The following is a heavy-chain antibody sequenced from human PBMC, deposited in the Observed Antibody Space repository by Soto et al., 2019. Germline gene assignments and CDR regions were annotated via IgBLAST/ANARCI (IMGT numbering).Heavy chain of an antibody. V-gene: IGHV1-69*13. J-gene: IGHJ4*02. Sequence: ASVKVSCKASGATFSSYAISWVRQAPGQGLEWMGGIIPIFGTANYAQKFQGRVTITADESTSTAYMELSSLRSEDTAVYYCAREKKAIQLWLSSVSYYFDYWGQGTLVTVSS. CDR3: AREKKAIQLWLSSVSYYFDY. D-gene: IGHD5-18*01. CDR1: GATFSSYA. CDR2: IIPIFGTA.